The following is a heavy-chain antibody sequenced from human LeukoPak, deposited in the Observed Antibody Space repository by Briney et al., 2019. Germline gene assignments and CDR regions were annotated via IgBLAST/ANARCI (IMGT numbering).Heavy chain of an antibody. V-gene: IGHV4-39*01. CDR2: ISYSGST. Sequence: SETLSLTGTVSGGSISTSSYYWGWIRQPPGKGLEWIGTISYSGSTYYNPSLKSRVNTSPDTSKNHCSLRLSSVTAADTAIYHCARHSCSYYVGIFDYWGQGTLVTVSS. D-gene: IGHD1-26*01. CDR1: GGSISTSSYY. J-gene: IGHJ4*02. CDR3: ARHSCSYYVGIFDY.